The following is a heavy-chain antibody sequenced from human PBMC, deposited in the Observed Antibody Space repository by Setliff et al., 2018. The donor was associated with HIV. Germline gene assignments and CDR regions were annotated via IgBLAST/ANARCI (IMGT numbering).Heavy chain of an antibody. CDR1: GFTFRNAW. CDR3: ITHYYDSSGYSPNYFDS. V-gene: IGHV3-15*01. D-gene: IGHD3-22*01. Sequence: GGSLRLSCAASGFTFRNAWMNWVRQAPGKGLEWVGRIKSKSDGGTTDSAAPVKGRFTISRDDSKDELYLQMNSLKTEDTAVYYCITHYYDSSGYSPNYFDSWGQGTLVTVSS. J-gene: IGHJ4*02. CDR2: IKSKSDGGTT.